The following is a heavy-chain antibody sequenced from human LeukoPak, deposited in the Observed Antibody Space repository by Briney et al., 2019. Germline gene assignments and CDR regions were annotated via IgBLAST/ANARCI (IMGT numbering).Heavy chain of an antibody. CDR3: ARHVGFITMVRGVINNNWFDP. D-gene: IGHD3-10*01. Sequence: SETLSLTCSVSGGSIRSSSYYWGWIRQPPGKGLEWIGSIYYSGSPYYNPSLKSRFTISVDTSKKQFSLKLSSVTAADTAVYYCARHVGFITMVRGVINNNWFDPWGQGTLVTVSS. CDR1: GGSIRSSSYY. J-gene: IGHJ5*02. CDR2: IYYSGSP. V-gene: IGHV4-39*01.